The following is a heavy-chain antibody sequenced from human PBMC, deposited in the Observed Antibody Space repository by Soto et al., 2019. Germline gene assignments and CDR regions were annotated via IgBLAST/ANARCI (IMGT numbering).Heavy chain of an antibody. CDR2: INHSGST. CDR1: GGSFSGYY. CDR3: ARGGSGSSSSPAPPYCYYGMDV. D-gene: IGHD6-6*01. Sequence: SETLSLTCAVYGGSFSGYYWSWIRQPPGKGLEWIGEINHSGSTNYNPSLKSRVTISVDTSKNQFSLKLSSVTAADTAVYYCARGGSGSSSSPAPPYCYYGMDVWGQGTTVTVSS. J-gene: IGHJ6*02. V-gene: IGHV4-34*01.